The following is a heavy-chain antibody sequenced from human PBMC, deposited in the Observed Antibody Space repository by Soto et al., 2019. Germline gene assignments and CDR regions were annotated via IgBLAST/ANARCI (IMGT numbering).Heavy chain of an antibody. CDR1: GFTFSSYS. V-gene: IGHV3-21*01. Sequence: GGSLRLSCAASGFTFSSYSMNWVRQAPGKGLEWVSSISSSSSYIDYADSVKGRFTISRDNAKNSLYLQMNSLRAEDTAVYYFARDLGRGSYYYYYGMDVWGQGTTVTVSS. CDR3: ARDLGRGSYYYYYGMDV. CDR2: ISSSSSYI. J-gene: IGHJ6*02. D-gene: IGHD6-13*01.